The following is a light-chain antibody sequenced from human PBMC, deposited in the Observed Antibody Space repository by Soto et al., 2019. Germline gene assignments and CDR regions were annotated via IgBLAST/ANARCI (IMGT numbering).Light chain of an antibody. CDR1: QSVSSTY. CDR2: GAS. Sequence: EIVLTQSTGTLSLSPGERATLSCRASQSVSSTYLAWYQQKPGQAPRLLIYGASSRATGIPDRFSGSGSGTDFTLTINRLEPEDFAVYYCQQYGSPITCGPGTKVDIK. CDR3: QQYGSPIT. V-gene: IGKV3-20*01. J-gene: IGKJ3*01.